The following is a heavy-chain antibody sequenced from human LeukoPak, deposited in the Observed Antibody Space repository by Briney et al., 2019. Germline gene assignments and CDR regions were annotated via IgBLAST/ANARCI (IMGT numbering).Heavy chain of an antibody. CDR3: ARARQQLDSDY. V-gene: IGHV4-59*01. J-gene: IGHJ4*02. Sequence: SETLSLTCTVSGGSISSYYWSWIRQPPGKGLEWIGYIYYSGSTNYNPSLKSRATISVDTSKNQFSLKLSSVTAADTAVYYCARARQQLDSDYWGQGTLVTVSS. CDR2: IYYSGST. D-gene: IGHD6-13*01. CDR1: GGSISSYY.